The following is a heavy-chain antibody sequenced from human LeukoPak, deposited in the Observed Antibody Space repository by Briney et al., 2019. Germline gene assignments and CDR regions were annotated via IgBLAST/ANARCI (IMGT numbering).Heavy chain of an antibody. J-gene: IGHJ6*03. CDR2: IYYSGST. V-gene: IGHV4-59*01. Sequence: SETLSLTCTVSGGSISSYYWSWIRQPPGKGLEWIGYIYYSGSTNYNPSLKSRVTISVDTSKNQFSLKLSSVTAADTAVYYCARILAGDYYYYMDVWGKGTTVTISS. CDR1: GGSISSYY. CDR3: ARILAGDYYYYMDV.